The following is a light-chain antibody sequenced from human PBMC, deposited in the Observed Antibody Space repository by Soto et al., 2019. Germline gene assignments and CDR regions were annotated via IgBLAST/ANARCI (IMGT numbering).Light chain of an antibody. CDR3: QQYVGSPIT. Sequence: EIVLTQSPGTLSLSPVERATLSCRASQSISSSLAWYQQKPGLAPTLLISDAPNRASGVPDRFTGGGSGTDFSLTIRRLEPEDFALYYCQQYVGSPITFGQGTRLEI. CDR2: DAP. CDR1: QSISSS. J-gene: IGKJ5*01. V-gene: IGKV3-20*01.